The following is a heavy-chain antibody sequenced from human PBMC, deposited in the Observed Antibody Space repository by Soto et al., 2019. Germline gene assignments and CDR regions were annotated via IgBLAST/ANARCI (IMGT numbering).Heavy chain of an antibody. Sequence: SETLSLTCTVSGGSIINGDYYWTWIRQPPGKGLEWIGYIYYSGNTYYNPSLKSRVMISVDTSKNQFSLNLSSVTAADTAVYYCASGYYDILNGRDTKYYFDYWGQGALVT. V-gene: IGHV4-30-4*01. CDR2: IYYSGNT. J-gene: IGHJ4*02. CDR3: ASGYYDILNGRDTKYYFDY. D-gene: IGHD3-9*01. CDR1: GGSIINGDYY.